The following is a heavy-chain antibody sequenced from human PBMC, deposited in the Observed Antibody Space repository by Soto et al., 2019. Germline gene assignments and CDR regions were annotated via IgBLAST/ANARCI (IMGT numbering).Heavy chain of an antibody. V-gene: IGHV1-46*02. D-gene: IGHD5-12*01. CDR1: GYTFNTYG. CDR3: ARVEMATIKGNAFDI. J-gene: IGHJ3*02. Sequence: ASVKVSCKASGYTFNTYGFTWVRQAPGQGLEWMGIINPSGGSTSYAQKFQGRVTMTRDTSTSTVYMELSSLRSEDTAVYYCARVEMATIKGNAFDIWGQGTMVTVSS. CDR2: INPSGGST.